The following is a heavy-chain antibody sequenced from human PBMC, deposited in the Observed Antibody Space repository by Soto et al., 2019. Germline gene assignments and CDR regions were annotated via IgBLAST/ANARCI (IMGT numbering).Heavy chain of an antibody. CDR2: THYSGST. J-gene: IGHJ4*02. D-gene: IGHD3-16*01. CDR1: GGSISSYY. V-gene: IGHV4-59*01. CDR3: ARRYGGNFDY. Sequence: SETLSLTCTVSGGSISSYYWSWIRQPPGKGLEWIGYTHYSGSTNYNPSLKSRVTISVDTSKNQFSPKLSSVTAADTAVYYCARRYGGNFDYWGQGTLVTVSS.